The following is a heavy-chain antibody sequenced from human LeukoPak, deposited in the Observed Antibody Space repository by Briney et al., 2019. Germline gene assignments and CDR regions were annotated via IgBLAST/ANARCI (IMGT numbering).Heavy chain of an antibody. J-gene: IGHJ6*03. CDR1: GFTFSSYA. Sequence: GRSLRLSCAAFGFTFSSYAMHWVRQAPGKGLEWVAVISYDGSNKYYADSVKGRFTISRDNSKNSLYLQMDSLRVEDTAVYYCVRDPSYGSSWYYYMDVWGKGTTVTVSS. CDR3: VRDPSYGSSWYYYMDV. V-gene: IGHV3-30*04. D-gene: IGHD6-13*01. CDR2: ISYDGSNK.